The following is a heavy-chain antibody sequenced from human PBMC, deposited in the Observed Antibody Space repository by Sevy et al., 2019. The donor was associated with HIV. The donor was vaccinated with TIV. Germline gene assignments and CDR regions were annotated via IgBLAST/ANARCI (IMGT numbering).Heavy chain of an antibody. CDR1: GFTFSSYA. CDR2: ISYDGSNK. Sequence: GGSLRLSCAASGFTFSSYAMHWVRQAPGKGLEWVAVISYDGSNKNYADSVKGRFTISRDNSKNTLYLQMNSLRAEDTAVYYCARGIPYCGGDCYPDYWGQGTLVTVSS. CDR3: ARGIPYCGGDCYPDY. J-gene: IGHJ4*02. D-gene: IGHD2-21*02. V-gene: IGHV3-30-3*01.